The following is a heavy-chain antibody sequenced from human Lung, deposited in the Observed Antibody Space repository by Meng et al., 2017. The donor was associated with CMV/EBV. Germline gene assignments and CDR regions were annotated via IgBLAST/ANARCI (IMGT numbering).Heavy chain of an antibody. CDR2: INPNSGGT. CDR3: ARPGRDFWSGYRAHLLMEF. CDR1: GYTFTGYY. D-gene: IGHD3-3*01. V-gene: IGHV1-2*02. J-gene: IGHJ6*02. Sequence: ASXXVSXKASGYTFTGYYMHWVRQAPGQGLEWMGWINPNSGGTNYAQKFQGRVTMTRDTSISTAYMELSRLRSDDTAVYYCARPGRDFWSGYRAHLLMEFXGQGXTVTVSS.